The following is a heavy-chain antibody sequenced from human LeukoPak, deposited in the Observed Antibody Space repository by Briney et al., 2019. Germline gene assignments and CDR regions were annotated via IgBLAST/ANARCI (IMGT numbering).Heavy chain of an antibody. CDR1: GFTFSSYA. V-gene: IGHV3-23*01. Sequence: PGGSLRLSCAASGFTFSSYAMSWVRQAPGKGLEWVSSVTSGGGETHYADSVKGRFTISRDNSKNTLHLQMNSLRVEDTAVYYCAKKGGSGSYYNFDYWGQGTLVTVSS. J-gene: IGHJ4*02. D-gene: IGHD3-10*01. CDR2: VTSGGGET. CDR3: AKKGGSGSYYNFDY.